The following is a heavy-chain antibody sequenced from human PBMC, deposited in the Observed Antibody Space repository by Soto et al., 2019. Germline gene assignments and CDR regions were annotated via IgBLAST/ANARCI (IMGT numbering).Heavy chain of an antibody. Sequence: ASVKVSCKASGYTFTNYGITWVRQAPGQGLEWMGWISAYNGDTNYAQKLQARVTMTTDTSTTTAYMELRGLTSEDTAVYYCAKDGGPVYCNSPGCSAKHFDDWGQGTLVTVSS. V-gene: IGHV1-18*01. D-gene: IGHD2-2*01. CDR1: GYTFTNYG. CDR3: AKDGGPVYCNSPGCSAKHFDD. J-gene: IGHJ4*02. CDR2: ISAYNGDT.